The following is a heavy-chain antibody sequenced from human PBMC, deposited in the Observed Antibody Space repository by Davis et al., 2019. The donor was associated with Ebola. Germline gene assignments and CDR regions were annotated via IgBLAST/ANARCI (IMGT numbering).Heavy chain of an antibody. CDR2: ITGGGGNT. CDR1: GFTYA. Sequence: GESLKISCAASGFTYAMSWVRQAPAKGLEWVSEITGGGGNTYYADSVKGRFTISRDNSRNTLYLQMNSLRGEDSAVYFCAKSVAATRDASDIWGQGTMVTVSS. V-gene: IGHV3-23*01. J-gene: IGHJ3*02. CDR3: AKSVAATRDASDI. D-gene: IGHD6-25*01.